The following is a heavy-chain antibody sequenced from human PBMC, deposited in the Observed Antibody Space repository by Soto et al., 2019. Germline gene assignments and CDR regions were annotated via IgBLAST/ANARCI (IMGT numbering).Heavy chain of an antibody. J-gene: IGHJ4*02. D-gene: IGHD6-19*01. V-gene: IGHV1-8*01. CDR3: ARGTYRKWLVRGIAFDV. Sequence: ASVKVSCKASGYTFTSYDINWVRQATGQGLEWMGWMNPNSGNTGYAQKFQGRVTMTRNTSISTAYMELSSLRSEDTAVYYCARGTYRKWLVRGIAFDVWGQGTLVTVSS. CDR2: MNPNSGNT. CDR1: GYTFTSYD.